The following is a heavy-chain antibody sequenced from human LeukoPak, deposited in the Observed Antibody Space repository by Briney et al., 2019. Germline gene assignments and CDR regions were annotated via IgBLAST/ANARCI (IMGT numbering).Heavy chain of an antibody. CDR1: GFTFSSYW. J-gene: IGHJ5*02. V-gene: IGHV3-7*03. CDR3: AKGGSGYFLDL. Sequence: GGSLRLSCAASGFTFSSYWMSWVRQAPGKGLEWVANIKQDGSEKYYVDSVKGRFTISRDNAKNSLYLQMNSLRAEDTALYYCAKGGSGYFLDLWGQGTLVTVSS. CDR2: IKQDGSEK. D-gene: IGHD3-22*01.